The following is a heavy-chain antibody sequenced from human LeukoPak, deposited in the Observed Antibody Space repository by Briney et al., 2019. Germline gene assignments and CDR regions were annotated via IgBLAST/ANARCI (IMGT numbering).Heavy chain of an antibody. D-gene: IGHD3-10*01. CDR2: IRHDGTSK. J-gene: IGHJ3*01. CDR1: GFTFSSSG. V-gene: IGHV3-30*02. CDR3: AKRFRQSSGSCYSNAFEV. Sequence: GGSLRLSCSASGFTFSSSGIHWVRQAPGKGLDWVAFIRHDGTSKYYAESVKGRFTISADNYKNTVYLQMNSLRPEDTAVYYCAKRFRQSSGSCYSNAFEVWGQGTMVTVSS.